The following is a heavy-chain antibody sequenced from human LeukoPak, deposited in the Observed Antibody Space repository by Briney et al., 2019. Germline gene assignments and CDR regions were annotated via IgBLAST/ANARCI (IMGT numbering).Heavy chain of an antibody. Sequence: SETLSLTCTVSGGSISSYYWSWIRQPPGKGLEWIGYIYYSGSTNYNPSLKSRVTISVDTSKNQFSLKLSSVTAADTAVYYCARNYYGSGSYNDYYMDVWGKGTTVTISS. CDR1: GGSISSYY. V-gene: IGHV4-59*01. CDR3: ARNYYGSGSYNDYYMDV. CDR2: IYYSGST. J-gene: IGHJ6*03. D-gene: IGHD3-10*01.